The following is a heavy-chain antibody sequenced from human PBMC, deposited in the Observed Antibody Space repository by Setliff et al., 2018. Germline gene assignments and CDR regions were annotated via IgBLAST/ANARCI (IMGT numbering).Heavy chain of an antibody. CDR1: GYSISSGYY. J-gene: IGHJ4*02. Sequence: SETLSLTCAVSGYSISSGYYWGWIRQPPGKGLEWIGSIYHSGSTYYNPSLKSRVTISVDTSKNQFSLKLSSVTAADTAMYYCARDHGRITMVRGVLWGQGTLVTVSS. CDR3: ARDHGRITMVRGVL. CDR2: IYHSGST. V-gene: IGHV4-38-2*02. D-gene: IGHD3-10*01.